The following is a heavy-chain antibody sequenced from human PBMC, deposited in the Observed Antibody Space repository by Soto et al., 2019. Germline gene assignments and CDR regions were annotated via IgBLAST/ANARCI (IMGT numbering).Heavy chain of an antibody. CDR2: IKRLTDGATT. CDR3: TSDLPDNWFYP. V-gene: IGHV3-15*01. D-gene: IGHD3-22*01. Sequence: GGSLRLSCEVSGIIFSNGWMNWVRQAPGKGLEWVARIKRLTDGATTDYAAPVRGRFTISRDDSKNILYLQMSSLKSEDTGVYFCTSDLPDNWFYPWGRGTQVT. J-gene: IGHJ5*01. CDR1: GIIFSNGW.